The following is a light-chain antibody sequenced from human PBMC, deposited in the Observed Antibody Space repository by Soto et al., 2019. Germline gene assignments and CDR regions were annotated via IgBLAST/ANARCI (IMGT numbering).Light chain of an antibody. CDR1: NSDIGNYNL. CDR2: AVS. V-gene: IGLV2-11*01. CDR3: SSYISSSTPYV. J-gene: IGLJ1*01. Sequence: QSALTQPRSVSGSPGQSVSISCTGTNSDIGNYNLVSWYQQPPGKAPKLIISAVSRRPSGVPDRFSGSKSGNTASLTISGLQAEDEGDYYCSSYISSSTPYVFGTGTKVTVL.